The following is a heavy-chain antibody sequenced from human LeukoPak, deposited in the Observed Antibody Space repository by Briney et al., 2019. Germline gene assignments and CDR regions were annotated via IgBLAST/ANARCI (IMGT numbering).Heavy chain of an antibody. D-gene: IGHD3-10*01. J-gene: IGHJ3*02. CDR1: GFTFSSYS. V-gene: IGHV3-21*01. Sequence: GGSLRLSCAASGFTFSSYSMNWVRQAPGKGLEWVSSISSSSSYIYYADSVKGRFTISRDNAKNSLYLQMNSLRAEDTAVFYCARDTYYYGSGGSFDIWGQGTMVTVSS. CDR3: ARDTYYYGSGGSFDI. CDR2: ISSSSSYI.